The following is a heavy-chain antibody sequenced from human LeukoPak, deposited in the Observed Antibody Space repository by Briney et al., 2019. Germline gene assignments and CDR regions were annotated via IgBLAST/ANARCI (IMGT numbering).Heavy chain of an antibody. CDR1: GFTFSSYA. CDR2: ISYDGSNK. V-gene: IGHV3-30-3*01. D-gene: IGHD6-13*01. J-gene: IGHJ4*02. CDR3: ARDQDRYSTDY. Sequence: PGGSLRLSCAASGFTFSSYAMHWVRQAPGKGLEWVAVISYDGSNKYYADSVKGRFTISRDNSKNTLYLQMNSLRAEGTAVYYCARDQDRYSTDYWGQGTLVTVSS.